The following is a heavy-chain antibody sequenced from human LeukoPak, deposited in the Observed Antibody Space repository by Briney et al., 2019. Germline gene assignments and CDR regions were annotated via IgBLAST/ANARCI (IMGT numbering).Heavy chain of an antibody. J-gene: IGHJ4*02. Sequence: GGSLRLSCAASGFTVSSNYMSWVRQAPGKWLEWVSVIYSGGSTYYADSVKGRFTISRDNSKNTLYLQMNSLRAEDTAVYYCARPPPRYGDYVDYWGQGTLFTVSS. CDR2: IYSGGST. CDR1: GFTVSSNY. CDR3: ARPPPRYGDYVDY. V-gene: IGHV3-66*01. D-gene: IGHD4-17*01.